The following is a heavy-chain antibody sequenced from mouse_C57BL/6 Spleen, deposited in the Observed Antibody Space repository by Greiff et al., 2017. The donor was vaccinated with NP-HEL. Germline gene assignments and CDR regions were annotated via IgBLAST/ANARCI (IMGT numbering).Heavy chain of an antibody. V-gene: IGHV1-76*01. Sequence: VQLVESGAELVRPGASVKLSCKASGYTFTDYYINWAKQRPGQGLEWIARIYPGSGNTYYNEKFKGKATLTAEKSSSTAYMQLSSLTSEDSAVYFCARSHYSGFAYWGQGTLVTVSA. CDR2: IYPGSGNT. D-gene: IGHD2-12*01. J-gene: IGHJ3*01. CDR1: GYTFTDYY. CDR3: ARSHYSGFAY.